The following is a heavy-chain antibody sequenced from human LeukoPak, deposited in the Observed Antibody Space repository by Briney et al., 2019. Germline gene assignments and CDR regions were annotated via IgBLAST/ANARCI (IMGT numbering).Heavy chain of an antibody. CDR2: IYGDGSR. Sequence: PGGSLRLSCAASGFTVSSNYMSWVRQAPGKGLEGVSNIYGDGSRYYADSVKGRFTISRDNSKNTLYLQMNTLRAEDTAVYYCARDKTNVVVTALGWFDPWGQGTLVTVSS. CDR3: ARDKTNVVVTALGWFDP. CDR1: GFTVSSNY. J-gene: IGHJ5*02. D-gene: IGHD2-21*02. V-gene: IGHV3-53*01.